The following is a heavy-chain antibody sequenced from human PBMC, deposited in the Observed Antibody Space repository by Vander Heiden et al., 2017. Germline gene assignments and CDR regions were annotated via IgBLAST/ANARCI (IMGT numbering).Heavy chain of an antibody. J-gene: IGHJ1*01. Sequence: EVQLLESGGGLVLHGGSLRLSCAASGFTFSSYAMSWVRQAPGKGLEWVSAISGSGGSTYYADSVKGRFTISRDNSKNTLYLQMNSLRAEDTAVYYCATYSSSWSLKHWGQGTLVTVSS. D-gene: IGHD6-13*01. CDR1: GFTFSSYA. CDR3: ATYSSSWSLKH. V-gene: IGHV3-23*01. CDR2: ISGSGGST.